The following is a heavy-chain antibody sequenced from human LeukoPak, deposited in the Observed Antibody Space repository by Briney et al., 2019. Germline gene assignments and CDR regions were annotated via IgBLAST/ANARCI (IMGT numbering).Heavy chain of an antibody. CDR1: GFTFSSYG. J-gene: IGHJ4*02. D-gene: IGHD6-13*01. Sequence: GGTLRLSCAASGFTFSSYGMNWVRQAPGKGLEWVSGISGDAGRTYYADSVKGRFTISRDNSENTLYLQMNSLRAEDTAVYYCAKDIAAAALSGELFDYWGQGTLVTVSS. CDR3: AKDIAAAALSGELFDY. CDR2: ISGDAGRT. V-gene: IGHV3-23*01.